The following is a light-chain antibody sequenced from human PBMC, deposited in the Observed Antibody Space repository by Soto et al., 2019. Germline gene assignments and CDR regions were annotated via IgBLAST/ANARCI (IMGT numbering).Light chain of an antibody. V-gene: IGKV1-12*01. CDR3: ERSYSTPIS. CDR2: AAS. Sequence: MIPSAPSVSASGKSRDTGACRASQGTGSWLAWYQQRPGKAPKLLIYAASTLQSGVPPRFSGSGYGTDFTLTISCLQPEDFAPSDCERSYSTPISFGQGTRLEIK. CDR1: QGTGSW. J-gene: IGKJ5*01.